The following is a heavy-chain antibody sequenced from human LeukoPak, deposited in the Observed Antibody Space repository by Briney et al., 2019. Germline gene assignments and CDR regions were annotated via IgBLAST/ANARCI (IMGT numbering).Heavy chain of an antibody. CDR1: GFTFSSYA. CDR2: ISYDGSNK. J-gene: IGHJ4*02. CDR3: AREQLGMQYFDY. Sequence: PGGSLRLSCAASGFTFSSYAMHWVRQAPGKGLEWVAVISYDGSNKYYADSVKGRFTISRDNSKNTLYLQMNSLRAEDTAVYYCAREQLGMQYFDYWGQGTLVTVSS. V-gene: IGHV3-30*04. D-gene: IGHD6-13*01.